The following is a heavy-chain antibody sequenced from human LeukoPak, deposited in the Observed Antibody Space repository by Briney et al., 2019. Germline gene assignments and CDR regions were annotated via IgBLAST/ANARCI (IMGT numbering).Heavy chain of an antibody. D-gene: IGHD2/OR15-2a*01. CDR3: ANAILSTRPIDP. V-gene: IGHV4-39*01. J-gene: IGHJ5*02. Sequence: SETLSLTCIVSNGSISSRDYYWGWIRQPPGKGLEWIGTIYYSGTTYYNPSLKSRVTISVDTSNNEFSLKLSSVTAADTATYFCANAILSTRPIDPWGQGIQVIVSS. CDR1: NGSISSRDYY. CDR2: IYYSGTT.